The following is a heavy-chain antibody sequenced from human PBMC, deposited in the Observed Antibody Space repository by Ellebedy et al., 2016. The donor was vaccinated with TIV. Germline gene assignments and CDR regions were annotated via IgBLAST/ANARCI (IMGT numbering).Heavy chain of an antibody. CDR2: IYYSVST. V-gene: IGHV4-30-4*01. Sequence: SETLSLXXFVPGGSISSGDYYWSWIRQPPGKGLEWIGSIYYSVSTSYNPSLKSRLSISIDTSKNQFSLNLSSVTAADTAAYYCARDNGIIGVTNEDNWFDPWGQGTLVTVSS. D-gene: IGHD2-21*02. J-gene: IGHJ5*02. CDR1: GGSISSGDYY. CDR3: ARDNGIIGVTNEDNWFDP.